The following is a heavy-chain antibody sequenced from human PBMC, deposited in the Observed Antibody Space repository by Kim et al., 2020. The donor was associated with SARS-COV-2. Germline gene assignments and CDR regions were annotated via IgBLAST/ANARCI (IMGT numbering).Heavy chain of an antibody. D-gene: IGHD3-22*01. Sequence: ASVKVSCKASGYTFTSYGISWVRQAPGQGLEWMGWISAYNGNTNYAQKLQGRVTMTTDTSTSTAYMELRSLRSDDTAVYYCATRQHSSGYSVSYWFDPWGQGTLVTVSS. V-gene: IGHV1-18*01. CDR1: GYTFTSYG. J-gene: IGHJ5*02. CDR2: ISAYNGNT. CDR3: ATRQHSSGYSVSYWFDP.